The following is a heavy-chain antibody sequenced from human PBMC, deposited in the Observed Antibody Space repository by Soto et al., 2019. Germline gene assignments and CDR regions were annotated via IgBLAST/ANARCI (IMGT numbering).Heavy chain of an antibody. CDR3: ARDSVDLYQLLYYYYYGMDV. CDR1: GYTFTSYA. CDR2: INAGNGNT. Sequence: GASVKVSCKASGYTFTSYAMHWVRQAPGQRLEWMGWINAGNGNTKYSQKFQGRVTITRDTSASTAYMELSSLRSEDTAVYYCARDSVDLYQLLYYYYYGMDVWGQGTTVTVSS. J-gene: IGHJ6*02. V-gene: IGHV1-3*01. D-gene: IGHD2-2*01.